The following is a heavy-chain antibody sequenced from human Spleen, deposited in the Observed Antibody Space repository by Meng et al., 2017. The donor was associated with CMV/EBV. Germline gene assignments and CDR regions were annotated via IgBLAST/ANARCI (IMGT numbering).Heavy chain of an antibody. V-gene: IGHV3-23*01. J-gene: IGHJ4*02. CDR1: GFTFSNYA. CDR3: SRGGNTWYPDY. D-gene: IGHD6-13*01. CDR2: ISGST. Sequence: GGSLRLSCVASGFTFSNYAMAWVRQVPGKGLDWVSGISGSTYYADSVKGRFTIWRDNSKNTLYLQLNSLRAEDTAVYYCSRGGNTWYPDYWGQGTLVTVSS.